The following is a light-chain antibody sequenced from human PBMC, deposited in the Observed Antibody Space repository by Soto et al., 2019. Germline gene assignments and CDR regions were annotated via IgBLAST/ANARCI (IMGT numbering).Light chain of an antibody. CDR1: SSDVGGYNY. J-gene: IGLJ2*01. Sequence: QSVLTRPPSASGTPGQSVTISCTGTSSDVGGYNYVSWYQQHPGKAPKLMIYEVSKRPSGVPDRFSGSKSGNTASLTVSGLQAEDEDDYYCSSYAGSNNLVVGGGTKVTVL. V-gene: IGLV2-8*01. CDR3: SSYAGSNNLV. CDR2: EVS.